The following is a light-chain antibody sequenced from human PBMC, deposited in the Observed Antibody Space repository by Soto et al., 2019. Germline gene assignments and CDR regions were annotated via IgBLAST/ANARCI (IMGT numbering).Light chain of an antibody. V-gene: IGKV3-15*01. CDR2: DAS. CDR1: QSISSS. Sequence: EMGMTQSPATLSVSPGERATLSCRASQSISSSLAWYQQKPGQTPRLLIYDASSRATGVPARFSGSGSETDFTLTISSLQSEDFGVYYCQQYKNWPRTFGPGTKVEI. CDR3: QQYKNWPRT. J-gene: IGKJ1*01.